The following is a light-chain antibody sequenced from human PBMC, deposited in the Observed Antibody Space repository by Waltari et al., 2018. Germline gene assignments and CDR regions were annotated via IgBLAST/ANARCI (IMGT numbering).Light chain of an antibody. Sequence: QSALTQPASVSGSPGQSITISCTGTSSDVGGYNYVSLYQQHPGKAPKLMIYDVSNRPSGVSNRFSGSKSGNTASLTISGLQPEDEADYYCSSYTSSTIYVFGTGTKVTVL. CDR2: DVS. V-gene: IGLV2-14*01. J-gene: IGLJ1*01. CDR3: SSYTSSTIYV. CDR1: SSDVGGYNY.